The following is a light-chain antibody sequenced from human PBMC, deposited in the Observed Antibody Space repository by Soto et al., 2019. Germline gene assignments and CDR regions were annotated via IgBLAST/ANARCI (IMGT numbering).Light chain of an antibody. CDR3: HQYENWPKT. J-gene: IGKJ1*01. CDR2: RAS. CDR1: QSISTN. Sequence: EIVITQSPPTLSVSPGERATLSCRASQSISTNVAWFQQKPGQAPSLLIFRASIRASGVPARFSGSGSGTEFTLTISSLQSEDFAVYFCHQYENWPKTFGQGTKVDIK. V-gene: IGKV3-15*01.